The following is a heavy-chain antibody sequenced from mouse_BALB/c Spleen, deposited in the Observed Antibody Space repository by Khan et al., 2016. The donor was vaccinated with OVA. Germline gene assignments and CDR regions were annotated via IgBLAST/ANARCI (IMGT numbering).Heavy chain of an antibody. Sequence: VQLQQSGPEVVKPGASVKMSCKASGYTFTSYVMHWVKQKPGQGLAWIGYIYPFNDATKFNEKFNGKATLTSDKSSSTAYMELSSLTSEDSAVYYCDPVGSYYVSFVYWGQGTLVTVSA. V-gene: IGHV1S136*01. CDR1: GYTFTSYV. CDR3: DPVGSYYVSFVY. J-gene: IGHJ3*01. D-gene: IGHD1-1*01. CDR2: IYPFNDAT.